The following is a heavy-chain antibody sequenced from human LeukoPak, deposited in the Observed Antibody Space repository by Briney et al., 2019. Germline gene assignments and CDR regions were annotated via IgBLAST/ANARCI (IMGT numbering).Heavy chain of an antibody. CDR3: ARSGIYYDFWSGYFTWFDP. Sequence: SETLSLTCTVSGGSISSHYWSWIRQPPGKGLERIGYIYYSGSTNYNPSLKSRVTISVDTSKNQFSLKLSSVAAADTAVYYCARSGIYYDFWSGYFTWFDPWGQGTLVTVSS. V-gene: IGHV4-59*11. J-gene: IGHJ5*02. D-gene: IGHD3-3*01. CDR2: IYYSGST. CDR1: GGSISSHY.